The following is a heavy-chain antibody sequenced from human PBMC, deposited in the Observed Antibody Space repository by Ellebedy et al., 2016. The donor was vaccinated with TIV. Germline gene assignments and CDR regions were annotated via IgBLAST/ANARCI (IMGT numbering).Heavy chain of an antibody. CDR3: ARGFYERFDP. D-gene: IGHD2/OR15-2a*01. CDR1: GYKFTSYG. V-gene: IGHV1-18*04. CDR2: ISAFNGDT. J-gene: IGHJ5*02. Sequence: ASVKVSCKASGYKFTSYGISWVRQAPGQGLEWMGWISAFNGDTNYAQEFQGRVTMTTDTLTSTAYMELRSLRSDETAVYYCARGFYERFDPWGQGTLVTVSS.